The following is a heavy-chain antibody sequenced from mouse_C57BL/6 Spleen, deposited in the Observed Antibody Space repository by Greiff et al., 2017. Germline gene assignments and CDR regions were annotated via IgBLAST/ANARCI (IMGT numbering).Heavy chain of an antibody. CDR1: GYTFTDYE. CDR2: IDPETGGT. J-gene: IGHJ2*01. Sequence: VQLQQSGAELVRPGASVTLSCKASGYTFTDYEMHWVKQTPVHGLEWIGAIDPETGGTAYNQKFKGKARLTADKSSSTAYMELRSLTSEDSAVYYCTRGRTGNYWGQGTTLTVSS. CDR3: TRGRTGNY. D-gene: IGHD4-1*01. V-gene: IGHV1-15*01.